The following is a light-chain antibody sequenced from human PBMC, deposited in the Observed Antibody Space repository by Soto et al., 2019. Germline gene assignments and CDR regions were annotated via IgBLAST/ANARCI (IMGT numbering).Light chain of an antibody. CDR1: QNIHTN. J-gene: IGKJ5*01. CDR2: GAS. Sequence: EIVMTQSPATLSVSPGETATISCRAGQNIHTNLAWYQQKPGQAPRLLFYGASTGATGIPARFSGSGSGTDFTLTISSLEPEDSAVYYCKQRHMWPITFGQGTRLEI. CDR3: KQRHMWPIT. V-gene: IGKV3-15*01.